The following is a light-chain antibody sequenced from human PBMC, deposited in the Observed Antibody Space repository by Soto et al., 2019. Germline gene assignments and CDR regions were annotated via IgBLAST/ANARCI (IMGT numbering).Light chain of an antibody. Sequence: QSVLTQPPSVSGAPGQRVTISCTGSSSNLGAGYDVHWYQLLPGTAPKLLIYGNRNRPSGVPDRFSGSKSGTSASLAITGLQAEDEADYYRQSYDNSLGVCYVFGTGTKVTAL. V-gene: IGLV1-40*01. CDR2: GNR. J-gene: IGLJ1*01. CDR1: SSNLGAGYD. CDR3: QSYDNSLGVCYV.